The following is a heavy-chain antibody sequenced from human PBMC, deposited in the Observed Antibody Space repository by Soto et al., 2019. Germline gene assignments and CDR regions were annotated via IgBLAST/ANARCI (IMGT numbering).Heavy chain of an antibody. V-gene: IGHV3-48*01. Sequence: PGGSLRRSCAAYGFTFSSYRMNWVRQAPGKGLERVSYVSSGSSVIYYADCVKGRFTISRDHAKHSLCLRMPSLRAQDTPAYYCGRTSEAFNMWGQATMVTV. CDR3: GRTSEAFNM. J-gene: IGHJ3*02. CDR2: VSSGSSVI. CDR1: GFTFSSYR.